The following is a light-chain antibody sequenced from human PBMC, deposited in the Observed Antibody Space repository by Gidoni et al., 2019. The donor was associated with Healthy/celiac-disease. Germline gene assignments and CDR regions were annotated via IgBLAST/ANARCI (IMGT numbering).Light chain of an antibody. CDR2: AAS. CDR3: QQYDNLLLFT. J-gene: IGKJ3*01. Sequence: DIQRTQSPSSLSASVGDRATLTCQASPDISNYLNWYQQKPGKAPKLLIYAASDLDKGVPSRFSGSGSGTDFAFSISRLPPVDIATYYYQQYDNLLLFTFGPGTKVDIK. CDR1: PDISNY. V-gene: IGKV1-33*01.